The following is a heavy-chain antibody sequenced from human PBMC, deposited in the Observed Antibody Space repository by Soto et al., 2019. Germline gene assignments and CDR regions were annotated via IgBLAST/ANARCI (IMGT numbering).Heavy chain of an antibody. Sequence: GGSLRLSCAASGFTFSGSAMHWVRQASGKGLEWVGRIRSKANSYATAYAASVKGRFTISRDDSKNTAYLQMNSLKTEDTAVYYCTSPEYSSSYTKTDYYYYGMDVWGQGTTVTVSS. V-gene: IGHV3-73*01. J-gene: IGHJ6*02. D-gene: IGHD6-6*01. CDR3: TSPEYSSSYTKTDYYYYGMDV. CDR1: GFTFSGSA. CDR2: IRSKANSYAT.